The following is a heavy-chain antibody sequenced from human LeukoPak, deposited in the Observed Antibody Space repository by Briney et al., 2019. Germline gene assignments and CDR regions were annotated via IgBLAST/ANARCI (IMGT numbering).Heavy chain of an antibody. D-gene: IGHD1-26*01. Sequence: GGSLRLSCAASGFTFSSYGMHWVRQAPGKGLEWVTVIWTDGSKRYYVDSVKGRCSISRDNSNNILYLQMDSLRVEDTAVYYCVRRGAGTYDFDYWGQGTLVTVST. CDR2: IWTDGSKR. J-gene: IGHJ4*02. CDR3: VRRGAGTYDFDY. V-gene: IGHV3-33*01. CDR1: GFTFSSYG.